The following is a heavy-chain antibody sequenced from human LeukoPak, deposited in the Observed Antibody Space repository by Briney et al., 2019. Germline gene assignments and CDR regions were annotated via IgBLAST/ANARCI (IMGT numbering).Heavy chain of an antibody. Sequence: SETLSLTCTVSGGSISSSSYYWGWIRQPPGKGLEWTGSIYYSGSTYYNPSLKSRVTISVDTSKNQFSLKVSSVTAADTAVYYCARRTGWDYFDYWGQGTLVTVSS. V-gene: IGHV4-39*01. CDR3: ARRTGWDYFDY. D-gene: IGHD6-19*01. CDR1: GGSISSSSYY. J-gene: IGHJ4*02. CDR2: IYYSGST.